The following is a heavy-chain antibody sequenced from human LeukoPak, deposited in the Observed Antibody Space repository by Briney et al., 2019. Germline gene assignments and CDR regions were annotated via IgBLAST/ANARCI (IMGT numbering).Heavy chain of an antibody. CDR1: GGSISSGDYY. CDR3: ARFWAHDYAAFDI. J-gene: IGHJ3*02. CDR2: IYYSEST. D-gene: IGHD4-17*01. Sequence: SETLSLTCTVSGGSISSGDYYWNWIRQSPGKGLEWIGYIYYSESTYYNPSLKSRVTISVDTSKNQFSLKLSSVTAADTAVYYCARFWAHDYAAFDIWGQGTMVTVSS. V-gene: IGHV4-30-4*01.